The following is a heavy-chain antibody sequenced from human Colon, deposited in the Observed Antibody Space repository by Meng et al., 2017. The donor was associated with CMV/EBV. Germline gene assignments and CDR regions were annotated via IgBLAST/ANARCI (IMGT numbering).Heavy chain of an antibody. CDR1: NQSISSGYY. CDR2: IFHSGST. J-gene: IGHJ4*02. D-gene: IGHD2-15*01. CDR3: ARGNLVLPYCSDGSCYYFDY. Sequence: SETLSLTCSVSNQSISSGYYWGWIRQSPKGLEWIGSIFHSGSTFDNPSLKSRVTMSVDTSRKNQFFLRLTSVTAADTAMYFCARGNLVLPYCSDGSCYYFDYWGQGTLVTVSS. V-gene: IGHV4-38-2*02.